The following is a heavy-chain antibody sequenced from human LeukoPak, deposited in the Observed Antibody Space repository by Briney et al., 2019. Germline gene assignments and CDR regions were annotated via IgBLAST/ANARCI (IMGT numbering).Heavy chain of an antibody. Sequence: GGSLRLSCAASGFTFSSYGMHWVRQAPGKGLEWVAFIRYDGSNKYYADSVKGRFTISRDNSKNTLYLQMNSLRAEDTAVYYCAKDPHSLTGYGPYYYMDVWGKGTTVTTSS. J-gene: IGHJ6*03. CDR1: GFTFSSYG. CDR2: IRYDGSNK. V-gene: IGHV3-30*02. CDR3: AKDPHSLTGYGPYYYMDV. D-gene: IGHD3-9*01.